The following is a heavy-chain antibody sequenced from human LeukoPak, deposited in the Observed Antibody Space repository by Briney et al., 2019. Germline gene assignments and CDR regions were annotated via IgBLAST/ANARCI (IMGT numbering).Heavy chain of an antibody. CDR2: IYYSGST. D-gene: IGHD6-13*01. Sequence: PSETLSLTCTVSGGSISSSSYYWGWIRQPPGKGLEWIGSIYYSGSTYYNPSLKSRVTIPVDTSKNQFSLKLSSVTAADTAVYYCARLDVKYSSSWPSLDYWGQGALVTVSS. V-gene: IGHV4-39*01. CDR3: ARLDVKYSSSWPSLDY. CDR1: GGSISSSSYY. J-gene: IGHJ4*02.